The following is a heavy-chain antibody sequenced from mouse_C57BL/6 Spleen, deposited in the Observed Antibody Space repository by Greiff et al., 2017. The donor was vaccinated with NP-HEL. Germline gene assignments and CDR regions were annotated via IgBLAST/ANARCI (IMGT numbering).Heavy chain of an antibody. D-gene: IGHD1-1*01. J-gene: IGHJ2*01. CDR3: ARGYYYGSSPYYFDY. CDR2: IYPRSGNT. CDR1: GYTFTSYG. Sequence: VQRVESGAELARPGASVKLSCKASGYTFTSYGISWVKQRTGQGLEWIGEIYPRSGNTYYNEKFKGKATLTADKSSSTAYMELRSLTSEDSAVYFCARGYYYGSSPYYFDYWGQGTTLTVSS. V-gene: IGHV1-81*01.